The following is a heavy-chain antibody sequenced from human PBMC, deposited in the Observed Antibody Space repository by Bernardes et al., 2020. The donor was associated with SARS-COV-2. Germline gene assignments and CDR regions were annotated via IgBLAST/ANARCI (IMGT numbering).Heavy chain of an antibody. J-gene: IGHJ5*02. D-gene: IGHD2-2*01. Sequence: SETLSLTCHISGGSIRNDYWSWVRQAPGKGLEWIGFIYNTGYASYSSSLRSRVTMSVDTARNQFSLKLTSVTAADTAVYYCARQNIEMPTRMNWFDPWGQGKLVNVSS. CDR2: IYNTGYA. V-gene: IGHV4-59*08. CDR3: ARQNIEMPTRMNWFDP. CDR1: GGSIRNDY.